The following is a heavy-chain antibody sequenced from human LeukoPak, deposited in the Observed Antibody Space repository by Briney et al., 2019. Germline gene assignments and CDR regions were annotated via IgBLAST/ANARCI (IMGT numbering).Heavy chain of an antibody. CDR2: ISAYNGNT. CDR1: GYTFTSYG. J-gene: IGHJ2*01. Sequence: GASVKVSCKASGYTFTSYGISWVRQAPGQGLEWMGWISAYNGNTNYAQKLQGRVTMTTDTSTSTAYMELRSLRSDDTAVYYCARDPCSSTSCQATYWYFDLWGRGTLVTVSS. D-gene: IGHD2-2*01. V-gene: IGHV1-18*01. CDR3: ARDPCSSTSCQATYWYFDL.